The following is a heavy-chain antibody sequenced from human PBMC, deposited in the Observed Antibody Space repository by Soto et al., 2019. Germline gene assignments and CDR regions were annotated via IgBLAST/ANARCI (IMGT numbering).Heavy chain of an antibody. CDR2: IIPIFGTA. J-gene: IGHJ6*02. CDR3: ARVHYDSSGYYRLDYYYYYGMDV. D-gene: IGHD3-22*01. Sequence: ASVKVSCKASGGTFSSYAISWVRQAPGQGLEWMGGIIPIFGTANYAQKFQGRVTITADESTSTAYMELSSLRSEDTAVYYCARVHYDSSGYYRLDYYYYYGMDVWGQGTTVTVSS. CDR1: GGTFSSYA. V-gene: IGHV1-69*13.